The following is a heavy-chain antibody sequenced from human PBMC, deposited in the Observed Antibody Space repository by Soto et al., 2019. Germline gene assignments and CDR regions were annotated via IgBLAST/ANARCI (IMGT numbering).Heavy chain of an antibody. D-gene: IGHD1-1*01. J-gene: IGHJ4*02. CDR2: ISSSSSTI. Sequence: GGSLRLSCAASGFTFSSYSMNWVRQAPGKGLEWVSYISSSSSTIYYADSVKGRFTISRDNAKNSLYLQMNSLRAEDTAVYYCARGYSSLYNWNDGPYYFDYWGQGTLVTVSS. CDR1: GFTFSSYS. CDR3: ARGYSSLYNWNDGPYYFDY. V-gene: IGHV3-48*01.